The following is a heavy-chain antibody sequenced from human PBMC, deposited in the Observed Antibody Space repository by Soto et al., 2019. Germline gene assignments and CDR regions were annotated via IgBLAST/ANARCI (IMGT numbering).Heavy chain of an antibody. CDR1: GYSFTSYW. J-gene: IGHJ4*02. Sequence: PGASLKISCKGSGYSFTSYWIGWVRQMPGKGLEWMGIIYPGDSDTRYSPSFQGQVTISADKSISTAYLQWSSLKASDTAMYYCARSPTSIVGATNFDYWGQGTLVTVSS. V-gene: IGHV5-51*01. CDR2: IYPGDSDT. CDR3: ARSPTSIVGATNFDY. D-gene: IGHD1-26*01.